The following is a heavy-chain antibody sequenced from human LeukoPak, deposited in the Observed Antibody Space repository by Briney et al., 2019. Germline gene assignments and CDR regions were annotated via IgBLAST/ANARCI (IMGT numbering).Heavy chain of an antibody. CDR3: ARLSEKTSGSYHTYYYYYMDV. V-gene: IGHV4-34*01. CDR2: INHSGST. Sequence: SETLSLTCAVYGGSFSGYYWSWIRQPPGKGLEWIGEINHSGSTNYNPSLKSRVTISVDTSKNQFSLKLSSVTAADTAVYYCARLSEKTSGSYHTYYYYYMDVWGKGTTVTISS. CDR1: GGSFSGYY. D-gene: IGHD3-10*01. J-gene: IGHJ6*03.